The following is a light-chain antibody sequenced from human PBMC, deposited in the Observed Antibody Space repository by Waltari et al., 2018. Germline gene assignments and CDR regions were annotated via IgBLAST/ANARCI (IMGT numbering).Light chain of an antibody. J-gene: IGLJ1*01. CDR2: EDT. V-gene: IGLV3-10*01. Sequence: SYELTQTPSVSVSPGPAARHTCPGHELPRKYAYWFQQKSGQAPRLVIYEDTKRPSGIPERFSGSSSGTVATLTITGAQVDDEADYYCYSSDSTGLRVFGGGTTVVVL. CDR3: YSSDSTGLRV. CDR1: ELPRKY.